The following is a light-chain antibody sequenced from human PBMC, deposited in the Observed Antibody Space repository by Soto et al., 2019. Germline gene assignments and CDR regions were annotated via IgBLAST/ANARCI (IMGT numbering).Light chain of an antibody. Sequence: QSVLTRPRSVSGSPGQSVTISCTGTSSDVGGYNYVSWYQQYPGKAPKVMIYAVTKRPSGVPDRISGSKSGNTASLTISGLQAEDEADYYCCSYAGSYIHYVFGTGTKVTVL. CDR2: AVT. V-gene: IGLV2-11*01. CDR1: SSDVGGYNY. J-gene: IGLJ1*01. CDR3: CSYAGSYIHYV.